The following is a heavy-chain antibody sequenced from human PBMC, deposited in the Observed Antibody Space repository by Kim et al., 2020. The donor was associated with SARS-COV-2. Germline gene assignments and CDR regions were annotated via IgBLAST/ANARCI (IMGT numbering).Heavy chain of an antibody. D-gene: IGHD5-12*01. CDR3: ARAPDDPNSGYDY. V-gene: IGHV4-59*01. Sequence: SETLSLTCTVSGGSISSYYWSWIRQPPGKGLEWIGYIYYSGSTNYNPSLKSRVTISVDTSKNQFSLKLSSVTAADTAVYYCARAPDDPNSGYDYWGQGTLVTVSS. CDR1: GGSISSYY. J-gene: IGHJ4*02. CDR2: IYYSGST.